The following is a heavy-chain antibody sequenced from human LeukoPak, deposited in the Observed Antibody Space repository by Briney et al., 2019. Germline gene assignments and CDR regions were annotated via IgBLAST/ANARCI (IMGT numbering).Heavy chain of an antibody. CDR1: GFTFRTYG. Sequence: GGSLRLSFEASGFTFRTYGMTWVRQPPGKGLEWVSGITGSSTWTYYADSVKGLFTISRDNSKNTLHLQMDSLRAEDTAIYYCARELVSLGPGYFDLWGRGTLVTVSS. CDR2: ITGSSTWT. J-gene: IGHJ2*01. V-gene: IGHV3-23*01. D-gene: IGHD7-27*01. CDR3: ARELVSLGPGYFDL.